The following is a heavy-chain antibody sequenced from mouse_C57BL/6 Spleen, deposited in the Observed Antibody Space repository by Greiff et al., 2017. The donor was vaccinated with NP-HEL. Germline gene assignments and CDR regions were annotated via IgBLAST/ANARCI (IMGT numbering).Heavy chain of an antibody. CDR2: ISSGSSTI. D-gene: IGHD3-3*01. CDR3: ARRRDAVFAY. CDR1: GFTFSDYG. Sequence: EVKLMESGGGLVKPGGSLKLSCAASGFTFSDYGMHWVRQAPEKGLEWVAYISSGSSTIYYADTVKGRFTISRDNAKNTLFLQMTSLRSEDTAMYYCARRRDAVFAYWGQGTLVTVSA. J-gene: IGHJ3*01. V-gene: IGHV5-17*01.